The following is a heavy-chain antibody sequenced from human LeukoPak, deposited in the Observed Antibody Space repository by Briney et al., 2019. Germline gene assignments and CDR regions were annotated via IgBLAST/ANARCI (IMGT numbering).Heavy chain of an antibody. CDR3: TRDRSLRGDYGRPADNGRNAFDI. CDR1: GFTFSIAW. CDR2: IKSKTDAGTT. V-gene: IGHV3-15*01. D-gene: IGHD4-17*01. J-gene: IGHJ3*02. Sequence: GGSLRLSCAASGFTFSIAWMSWVRQAPGKGLEWVGRIKSKTDAGTTDYAAPVKGRFTISRDDSKNTLYLQMNSLKIEDTAVYYCTRDRSLRGDYGRPADNGRNAFDIWGQGTVVTVSS.